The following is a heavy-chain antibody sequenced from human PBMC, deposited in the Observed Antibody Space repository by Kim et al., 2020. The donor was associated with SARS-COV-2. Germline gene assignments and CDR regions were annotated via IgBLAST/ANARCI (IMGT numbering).Heavy chain of an antibody. J-gene: IGHJ4*02. Sequence: DSVKSRLTISRDNSKNTLQMQLNSLRAADTAEYYCAKDQDYYDSSGDAGYWGQGTLVTVSS. V-gene: IGHV3-23*01. D-gene: IGHD3-22*01. CDR3: AKDQDYYDSSGDAGY.